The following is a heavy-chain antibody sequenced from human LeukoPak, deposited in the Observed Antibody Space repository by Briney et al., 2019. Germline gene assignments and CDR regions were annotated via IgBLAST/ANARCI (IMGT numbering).Heavy chain of an antibody. CDR2: IGTAGDT. J-gene: IGHJ3*02. CDR3: AREGAEDRGYAFDI. Sequence: GGSLRLSCAASGFTFSSYDMHWVRQATGKGLEWVSAIGTAGDTYYPGSVKGRFTISRENAKNSLYLQMNSLRAGDTAVYYCAREGAEDRGYAFDIWGQGTMVTVSS. V-gene: IGHV3-13*01. CDR1: GFTFSSYD. D-gene: IGHD3-16*01.